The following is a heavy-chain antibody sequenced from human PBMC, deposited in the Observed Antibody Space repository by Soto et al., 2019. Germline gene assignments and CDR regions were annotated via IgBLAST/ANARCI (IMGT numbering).Heavy chain of an antibody. CDR1: GFSLSNRGVG. CDR2: IYWDDDK. J-gene: IGHJ4*02. CDR3: VHPRTYSSSQIDS. Sequence: QITLKESGPTLVKPTQTLTLTCTFSGFSLSNRGVGVGWVRQPPGRALEWLAFIYWDDDKRFSPSLKTRLTITKDISNNQVVLTLTNMGIVDTATYYCVHPRTYSSSQIDSWGQGTLMTVSS. D-gene: IGHD6-6*01. V-gene: IGHV2-5*02.